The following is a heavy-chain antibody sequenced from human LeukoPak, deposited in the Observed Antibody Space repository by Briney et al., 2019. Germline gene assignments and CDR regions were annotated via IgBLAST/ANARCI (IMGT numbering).Heavy chain of an antibody. CDR2: INPNSGGT. D-gene: IGHD3-10*01. CDR3: ARGRLDNYFGSDS. Sequence: ASVRVSCKASGYTFTGYYMHWVRQTPGQGLEWMGWINPNSGGTNYAQKFQGRVTMTRDTSISTAYLELSRLNSDDTAMYYCARGRLDNYFGSDSWGQGTLVTVSS. CDR1: GYTFTGYY. V-gene: IGHV1-2*02. J-gene: IGHJ4*02.